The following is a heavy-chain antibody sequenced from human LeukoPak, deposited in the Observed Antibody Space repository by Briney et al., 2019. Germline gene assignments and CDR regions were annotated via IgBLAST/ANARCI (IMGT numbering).Heavy chain of an antibody. V-gene: IGHV3-48*02. Sequence: GGSLRLSCAASGFTFSSYSMNWVRQAPGKGLEWVSYISSSSSTIYYADSVKGRFTISRDNAKNSLYLQMNSLRDEDTAVYYCASQASKPYYYGSDNWGQGTLVTVSS. D-gene: IGHD3-10*01. CDR1: GFTFSSYS. J-gene: IGHJ4*02. CDR3: ASQASKPYYYGSDN. CDR2: ISSSSSTI.